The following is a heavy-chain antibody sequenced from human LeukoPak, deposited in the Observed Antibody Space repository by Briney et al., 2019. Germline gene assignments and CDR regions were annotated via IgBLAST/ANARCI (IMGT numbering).Heavy chain of an antibody. CDR3: ARDQIGEGLDY. J-gene: IGHJ4*02. D-gene: IGHD3-16*01. Sequence: GGSLRLSCAASGFIFSNYGMHWVRQAPGKGLEWVAVIWYDGSNKYYAESVKGRFTISRDNPENTLYLQMNSLRAEDTAVYYCARDQIGEGLDYWGQGTLVTVSS. CDR2: IWYDGSNK. V-gene: IGHV3-33*01. CDR1: GFIFSNYG.